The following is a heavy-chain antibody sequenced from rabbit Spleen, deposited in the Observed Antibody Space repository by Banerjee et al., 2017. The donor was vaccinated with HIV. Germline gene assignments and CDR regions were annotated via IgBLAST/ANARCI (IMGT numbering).Heavy chain of an antibody. J-gene: IGHJ4*01. CDR3: ARDAGTYDYIDVYFNL. D-gene: IGHD4-2*01. CDR1: GFDFSAYG. Sequence: QEQLMESGGGLVQPGGSLKLSCKASGFDFSAYGVSWVRQASGKGLEWIGYIDPLFGSTYYASWVNGRSTISRDTNENTVTLQMTSLTAADTATYFCARDAGTYDYIDVYFNLWGPGTGHRL. CDR2: IDPLFGST. V-gene: IGHV1S47*01.